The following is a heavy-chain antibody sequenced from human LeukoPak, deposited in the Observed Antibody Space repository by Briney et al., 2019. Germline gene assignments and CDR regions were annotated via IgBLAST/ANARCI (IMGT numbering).Heavy chain of an antibody. Sequence: SETLSLTCTVSGGSISSYYWSWIRQPPGKGLDWIGYIYYSGSTNYNPSLKSRVTISVDTSKNQFSLKLSSVTAADTAVYYCAREYDTSAFDIWGQGTMVTVSS. CDR2: IYYSGST. V-gene: IGHV4-59*01. CDR1: GGSISSYY. J-gene: IGHJ3*02. CDR3: AREYDTSAFDI. D-gene: IGHD2-8*01.